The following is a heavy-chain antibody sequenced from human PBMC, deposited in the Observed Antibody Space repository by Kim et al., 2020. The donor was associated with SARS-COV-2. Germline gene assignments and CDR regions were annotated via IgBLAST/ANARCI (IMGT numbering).Heavy chain of an antibody. CDR3: ARHILDGVIRRDNWFDP. J-gene: IGHJ5*02. CDR2: IYYSGST. V-gene: IGHV4-39*01. D-gene: IGHD2-15*01. CDR1: GGSISSSSYY. Sequence: SETLSLTCTVSGGSISSSSYYWGWIRRPPGKGLEWIGSIYYSGSTYYNPSLKSRVTISVDTSKNQFSLKLSSVTAADTAVYYCARHILDGVIRRDNWFDPWGQGTLVTVSS.